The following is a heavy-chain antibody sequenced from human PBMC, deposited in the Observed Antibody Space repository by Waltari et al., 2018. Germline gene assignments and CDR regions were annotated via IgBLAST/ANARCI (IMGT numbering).Heavy chain of an antibody. CDR1: GGTFSSYA. CDR2: IIPIFGTA. J-gene: IGHJ4*02. Sequence: QVQLVQSGAEVKKPGSSVKVSCKASGGTFSSYAISWVRQAPGQGLEWMGGIIPIFGTANYAQKFQGRVTITADKSTSTAYMELSSLRSEDTAVYYCARTFYRRAYCGGDCYSRFDYWGQGTLVTVSS. D-gene: IGHD2-21*01. V-gene: IGHV1-69*14. CDR3: ARTFYRRAYCGGDCYSRFDY.